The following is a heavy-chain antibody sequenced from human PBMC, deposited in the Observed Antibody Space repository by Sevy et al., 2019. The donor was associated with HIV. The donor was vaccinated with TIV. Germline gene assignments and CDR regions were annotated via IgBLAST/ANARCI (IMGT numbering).Heavy chain of an antibody. D-gene: IGHD6-19*01. J-gene: IGHJ4*02. Sequence: GGSLRLSCAASGFSVSTHAMHWVRQAPVKGLEWVALISYDGSSKYYADSVKGRLTISRDNSKNQLYLQMSSLRPDDTAVYYCTRDAGYSTGWYPSDYWGQGTLVTVSS. V-gene: IGHV3-30-3*01. CDR2: ISYDGSSK. CDR3: TRDAGYSTGWYPSDY. CDR1: GFSVSTHA.